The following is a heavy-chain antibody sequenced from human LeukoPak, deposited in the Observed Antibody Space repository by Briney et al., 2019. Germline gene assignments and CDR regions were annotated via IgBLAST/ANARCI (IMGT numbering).Heavy chain of an antibody. CDR1: GFSFNTYA. V-gene: IGHV3-30*03. J-gene: IGHJ6*02. CDR3: ARGQYVHYYYGMDV. D-gene: IGHD3-16*01. Sequence: GGSLRLSCVASGFSFNTYAMSWVRQAPGKGLEWVAVISYDGSNEYYADSVKGRFTISRDNSKNTLYLQMNSLRAEDTAVYYCARGQYVHYYYGMDVWGQGTTVTVSS. CDR2: ISYDGSNE.